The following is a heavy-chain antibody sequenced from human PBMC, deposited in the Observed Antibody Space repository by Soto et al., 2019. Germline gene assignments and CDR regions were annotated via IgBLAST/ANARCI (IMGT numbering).Heavy chain of an antibody. CDR1: GFRFNIYS. CDR2: ITSDTNTI. J-gene: IGHJ4*02. Sequence: EVQLVESGGGLVQPGGSLRLTCVASGFRFNIYSMNWIRQAPGKGLEWSSYITSDTNTIKYADSVKGRFTISRDNVKNGVYLQMNRLRDEDTAVYFCARSVEGHFDYWGEGAVVTVSS. D-gene: IGHD6-19*01. V-gene: IGHV3-48*02. CDR3: ARSVEGHFDY.